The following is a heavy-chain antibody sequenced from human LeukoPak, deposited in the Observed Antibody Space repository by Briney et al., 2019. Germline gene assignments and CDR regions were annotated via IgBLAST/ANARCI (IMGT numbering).Heavy chain of an antibody. Sequence: GRSLRLSCAASGFSFNSYAMHWARQAPGKGLEWVAVISYDGSNKDFADSVKGRFTISRDKSKNTLYLQMNSLRPEDTAVYYCARALDSSGWNGRDYWGQGTLVTVSS. CDR2: ISYDGSNK. J-gene: IGHJ4*02. CDR1: GFSFNSYA. V-gene: IGHV3-30-3*01. D-gene: IGHD6-19*01. CDR3: ARALDSSGWNGRDY.